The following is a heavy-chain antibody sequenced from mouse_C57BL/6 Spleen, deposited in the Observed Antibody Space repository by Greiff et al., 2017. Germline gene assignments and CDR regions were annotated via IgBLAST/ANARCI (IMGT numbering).Heavy chain of an antibody. CDR3: SRKGSMVFDY. Sequence: QVQLQQPGAELVRPGSSVKLSCKASGYTFTSYWMDWVKQRPGQGLEWIGNIYPSDSENHYNQKFKDKATLTVDKASSTAYMQLSSLTSEDSAVYYCSRKGSMVFDYWGQGTTLTVSS. V-gene: IGHV1-61*01. CDR2: IYPSDSEN. J-gene: IGHJ2*01. D-gene: IGHD1-1*02. CDR1: GYTFTSYW.